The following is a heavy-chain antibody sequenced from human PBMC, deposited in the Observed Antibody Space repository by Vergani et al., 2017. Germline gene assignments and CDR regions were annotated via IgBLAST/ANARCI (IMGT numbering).Heavy chain of an antibody. J-gene: IGHJ4*02. V-gene: IGHV4-30-4*08. Sequence: QVQLQESGPGLVKPSQTLSLTCTVSGGSISSGDYYWSWIRQPPGKGLEWIGYIYHSGSTYYNPSLKSRVTISVDTSKNQFSLKLSSVTAADTAVYYCAGGRWGIAAAGSRSDWGQGTLVTVSS. CDR1: GGSISSGDYY. CDR2: IYHSGST. CDR3: AGGRWGIAAAGSRSD. D-gene: IGHD6-13*01.